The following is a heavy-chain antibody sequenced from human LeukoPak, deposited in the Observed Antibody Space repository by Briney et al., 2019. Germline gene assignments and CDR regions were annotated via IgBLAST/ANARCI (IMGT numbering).Heavy chain of an antibody. J-gene: IGHJ5*02. Sequence: SETLSLTYTVSGDSISSGSYYWSWIRQPAGKGLEWIGRIYSSGSTNYNPSLKSRVTISVDTSKNQFSLTLSSVTAADTAVYYCARDGAYCSSTSCYNWFDPWGQGTLVTVSS. CDR1: GDSISSGSYY. D-gene: IGHD2-2*01. CDR3: ARDGAYCSSTSCYNWFDP. V-gene: IGHV4-61*02. CDR2: IYSSGST.